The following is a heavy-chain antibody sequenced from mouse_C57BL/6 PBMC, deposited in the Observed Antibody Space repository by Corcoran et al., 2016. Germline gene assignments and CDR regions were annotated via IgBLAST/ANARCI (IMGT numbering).Heavy chain of an antibody. Sequence: QVQLKQSGAELVRPGASVKLSCKASGYTFTDYYINWVKQRPGQGLEWIARIYPGSGNTYYNEKFKGKATLTAEKSSSTAYMQLSSLTSEDSAVYFCARCLYGSSSVFAYWGQVTLVIVSA. CDR3: ARCLYGSSSVFAY. CDR2: IYPGSGNT. D-gene: IGHD1-1*01. CDR1: GYTFTDYY. J-gene: IGHJ3*01. V-gene: IGHV1-76*01.